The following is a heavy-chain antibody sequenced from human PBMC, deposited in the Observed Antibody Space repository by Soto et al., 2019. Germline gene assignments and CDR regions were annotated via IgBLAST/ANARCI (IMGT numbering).Heavy chain of an antibody. D-gene: IGHD6-19*01. CDR2: ISGSGTST. Sequence: EVQLLESGGALVQPGGSLRLSCAASGFTFSNFAMSRVRQAPGKGLEWVSAISGSGTSTYDADSVKGRFSISRDNSKNTLYLQMNSLRAEDTAVYYCAKDRKSGSGWYWDYWGQGTLVTVSS. V-gene: IGHV3-23*01. J-gene: IGHJ4*02. CDR1: GFTFSNFA. CDR3: AKDRKSGSGWYWDY.